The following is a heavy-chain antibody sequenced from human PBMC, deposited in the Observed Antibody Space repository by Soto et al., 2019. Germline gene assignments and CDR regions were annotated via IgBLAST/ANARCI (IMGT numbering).Heavy chain of an antibody. CDR2: ISYDGSNK. J-gene: IGHJ4*02. V-gene: IGHV3-30-3*01. D-gene: IGHD3-3*01. CDR3: ARVRTPYYDFWSGYHY. Sequence: GGSLRLSCAASGFTFSSYAMHWVRQAPGKGLEWVAVISYDGSNKYYADSVKGRFTISRDNSKNTLYLQMNSLRAEDTAVYYCARVRTPYYDFWSGYHYWGQGTLVTVSS. CDR1: GFTFSSYA.